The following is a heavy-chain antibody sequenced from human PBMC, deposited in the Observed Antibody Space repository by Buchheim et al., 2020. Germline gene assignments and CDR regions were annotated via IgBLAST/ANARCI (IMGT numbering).Heavy chain of an antibody. D-gene: IGHD4-17*01. CDR3: ASTTVTTQGNWFDP. CDR2: IYHSGST. Sequence: QLQLQESGSGLVKPSQTLSLTCAVSGGSISSGGYSWSWIRQPPGKGLEWIGYIYHSGSTYYTQSLKSRVTISVDRYKNTFSLKLSSVTAADTAVYYCASTTVTTQGNWFDPWGQGTL. CDR1: GGSISSGGYS. J-gene: IGHJ5*02. V-gene: IGHV4-30-2*01.